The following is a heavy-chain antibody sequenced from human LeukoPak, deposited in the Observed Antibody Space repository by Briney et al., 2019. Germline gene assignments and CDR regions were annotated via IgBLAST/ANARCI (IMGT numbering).Heavy chain of an antibody. Sequence: PEGSLRLSCAASGFTFDDYGMSWVRQAPGKGLEWVSGINWNGGSTGYADSVKGRFTISRDNAKNSLYLQMNSLRAEDTALYYCAREVCTNGVCPHDYYYYMDVWGKGTTVTVSS. CDR1: GFTFDDYG. CDR3: AREVCTNGVCPHDYYYYMDV. CDR2: INWNGGST. D-gene: IGHD2-8*01. J-gene: IGHJ6*03. V-gene: IGHV3-20*04.